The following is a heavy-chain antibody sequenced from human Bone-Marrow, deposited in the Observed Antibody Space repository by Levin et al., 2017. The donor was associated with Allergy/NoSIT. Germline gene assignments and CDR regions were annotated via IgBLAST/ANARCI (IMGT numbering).Heavy chain of an antibody. D-gene: IGHD3-10*01. J-gene: IGHJ6*03. Sequence: GESLKISCAASGFTFSSYGMHWVRQAPGKGLEWVAVISYDGSNKYYADSVKGRFTISRDNSKNTLYLQMNSLRAEDTAVYYCAKDRGDYYMDVWGKGTTVTVSS. CDR3: AKDRGDYYMDV. CDR2: ISYDGSNK. CDR1: GFTFSSYG. V-gene: IGHV3-30*18.